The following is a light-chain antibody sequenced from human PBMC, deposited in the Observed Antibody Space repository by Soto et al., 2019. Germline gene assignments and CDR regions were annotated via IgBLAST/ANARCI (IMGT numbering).Light chain of an antibody. CDR2: DAS. CDR3: QQRYNWPQT. V-gene: IGKV3-11*01. CDR1: QSVSRT. J-gene: IGKJ1*01. Sequence: EVVLTQSPATLSLSPGERANLSCRTSQSVSRTLAWYEQKSGQAPRLLIYDASNRATGIPTRFSGSGSGTDFTLTSTSLEPEAFAVYYCQQRYNWPQTFGQGTKVEIK.